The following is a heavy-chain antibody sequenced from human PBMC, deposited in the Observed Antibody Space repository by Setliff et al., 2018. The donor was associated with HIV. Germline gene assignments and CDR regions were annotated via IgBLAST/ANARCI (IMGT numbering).Heavy chain of an antibody. V-gene: IGHV4-38-2*02. CDR1: GYSLSSASY. CDR3: ARSVMTTTNYFDY. CDR2: ISLSGST. Sequence: SETLSLTCSVSGYSLSSASYWGWIRQSPEKGLEWIGSISLSGSTYYNPSLQSRVTISIDMSKNQSSLKLTSVTAADTAVFYCARSVMTTTNYFDYWGPGALVTVSS. D-gene: IGHD4-4*01. J-gene: IGHJ4*02.